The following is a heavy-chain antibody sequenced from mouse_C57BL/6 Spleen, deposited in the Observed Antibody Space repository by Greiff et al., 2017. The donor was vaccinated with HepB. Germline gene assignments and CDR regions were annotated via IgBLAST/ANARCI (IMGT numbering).Heavy chain of an antibody. V-gene: IGHV3-6*01. J-gene: IGHJ2*01. CDR3: ALYYGYDGPHFDY. D-gene: IGHD2-2*01. CDR2: ISYDGSN. Sequence: EVKLQESGPGLVKPSQSLSLTCSVTGYSITSGYYWNWIRQFPGNKLEWMGYISYDGSNNYNPSLKNRISITRDTSKNQFFLKLNSVTTEDTATYYCALYYGYDGPHFDYWGQGTTLTVSS. CDR1: GYSITSGYY.